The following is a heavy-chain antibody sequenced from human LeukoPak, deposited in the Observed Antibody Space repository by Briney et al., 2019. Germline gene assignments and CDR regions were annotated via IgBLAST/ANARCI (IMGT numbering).Heavy chain of an antibody. J-gene: IGHJ6*03. Sequence: ASVKVSCKASGGTFSSYAISWVRQAPGQGLEWMGGIIPIFGTANYAQKFQGRVTITADKSTSTAYMELSSLRSEDTAVYYCARTYSSSSYYYYYMDVWGKGTTVTVSS. CDR2: IIPIFGTA. CDR1: GGTFSSYA. CDR3: ARTYSSSSYYYYYMDV. V-gene: IGHV1-69*06. D-gene: IGHD6-6*01.